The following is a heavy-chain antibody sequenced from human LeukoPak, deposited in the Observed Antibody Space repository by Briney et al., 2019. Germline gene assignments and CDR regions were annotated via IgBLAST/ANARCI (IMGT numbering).Heavy chain of an antibody. CDR1: GGTFSSYA. CDR2: ISAYNGNT. D-gene: IGHD3-3*01. J-gene: IGHJ6*03. V-gene: IGHV1-18*01. CDR3: ARERSITIFGVVMGPFSYYYYYMDV. Sequence: GSSVKVSCKASGGTFSSYAISWVRQAPGQGLEWMGWISAYNGNTNYAQKLQGRVTMTTDTSTSTAYMELRSLRSDDTAVYYCARERSITIFGVVMGPFSYYYYYMDVWGKGTTVTVSS.